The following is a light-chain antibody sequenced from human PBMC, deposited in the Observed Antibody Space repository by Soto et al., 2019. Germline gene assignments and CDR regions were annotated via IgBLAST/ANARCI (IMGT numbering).Light chain of an antibody. V-gene: IGLV1-44*01. CDR3: ATWDGSLSAYV. CDR2: SNI. Sequence: QSVLTQSPSASGTPGQGVTISCSGSSSNIGSNTVDWYQQFPGTAPKLLIYSNIKRPSGVPDRFSGSKSVTSASLAIRGLQSEDEADYFCATWDGSLSAYVFGTGTRPPS. J-gene: IGLJ1*01. CDR1: SSNIGSNT.